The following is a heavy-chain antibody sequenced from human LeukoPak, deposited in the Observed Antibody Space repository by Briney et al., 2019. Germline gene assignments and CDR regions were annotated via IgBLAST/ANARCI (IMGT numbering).Heavy chain of an antibody. CDR2: IRYDGSNK. Sequence: GGSLRLSCAASGFTFSSYGMHWVRQAPGKGLEWVAFIRYDGSNKYYADSVKGRFTISRDNSKNTLYLQMNSLRAEDTAVYYRAKDRWDDITMVRGVIGGYWGQGTLVTVSS. D-gene: IGHD3-10*01. CDR1: GFTFSSYG. CDR3: AKDRWDDITMVRGVIGGY. J-gene: IGHJ4*02. V-gene: IGHV3-30*02.